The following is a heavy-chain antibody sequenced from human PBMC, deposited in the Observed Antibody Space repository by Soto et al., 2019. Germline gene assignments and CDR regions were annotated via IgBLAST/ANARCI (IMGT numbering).Heavy chain of an antibody. CDR3: ARGWLQDAFDI. Sequence: SVKVSCKASGRTFSSYAISCVRQAPGQGLEWMGGIIPIFGTANYAQKFQGRVTITADESTSTAYMELSSLRSEDTAVYYCARGWLQDAFDIWGQGTMVTVSS. D-gene: IGHD5-12*01. J-gene: IGHJ3*02. CDR2: IIPIFGTA. CDR1: GRTFSSYA. V-gene: IGHV1-69*13.